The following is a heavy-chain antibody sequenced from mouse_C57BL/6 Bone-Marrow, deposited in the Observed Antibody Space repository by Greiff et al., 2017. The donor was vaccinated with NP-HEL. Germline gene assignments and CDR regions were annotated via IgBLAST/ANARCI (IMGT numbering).Heavy chain of an antibody. J-gene: IGHJ2*01. V-gene: IGHV1-19*01. CDR3: ARVVEEGY. CDR1: GYTFTDYY. CDR2: INPYNGGT. Sequence: EVQVVESGPVLVKPGASVKMSCKASGYTFTDYYMNWVKQSHGKSLEWIGVINPYNGGTSYNQKFKGKATLTVDKSSSTAYMELNSLTSEDSAVYYCARVVEEGYWGQGTTLTVSS. D-gene: IGHD1-1*01.